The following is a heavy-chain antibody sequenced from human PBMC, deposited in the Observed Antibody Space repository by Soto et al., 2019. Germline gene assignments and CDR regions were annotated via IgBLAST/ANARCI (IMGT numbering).Heavy chain of an antibody. D-gene: IGHD1-26*01. CDR2: ISGSGGST. V-gene: IGHV3-23*01. Sequence: GSLRLSCAASGFTFSSYAMSWVRQAPGKGLEWVSAISGSGGSTYYADSVKGRFTISRDNSKNTLYLQMNSLRAEDTAVYYCAKGGFIGSYLYYFDYWGQGTLVTVSS. CDR1: GFTFSSYA. J-gene: IGHJ4*02. CDR3: AKGGFIGSYLYYFDY.